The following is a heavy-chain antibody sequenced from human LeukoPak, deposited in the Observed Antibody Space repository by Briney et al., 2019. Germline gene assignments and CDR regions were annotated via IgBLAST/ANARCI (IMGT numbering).Heavy chain of an antibody. Sequence: GGSLRLSCTASGFTFGDYAMSWFRQAPGKGLEWVAVISYDGSNKYYADSVKGRFTISRDNSKNTLYLQMNSLRAEDTAVYYCATHIVGASYWGQGTLVTVSS. J-gene: IGHJ4*02. CDR3: ATHIVGASY. CDR2: ISYDGSNK. CDR1: GFTFGDYA. D-gene: IGHD1-26*01. V-gene: IGHV3-30-3*01.